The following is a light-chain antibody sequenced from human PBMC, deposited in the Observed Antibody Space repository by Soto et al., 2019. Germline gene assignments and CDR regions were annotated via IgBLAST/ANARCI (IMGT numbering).Light chain of an antibody. J-gene: IGKJ4*01. Sequence: EIVLTQSPGTLYLSPGERATLSCRASQSVSSTYLAWYQQKPGQAPRLLISGASSRATGIPDRFSGSGSGTDFTLTISRLEPEDFAVYYCQQFGSSPPLTFGGGTKVEIK. CDR3: QQFGSSPPLT. V-gene: IGKV3-20*01. CDR1: QSVSSTY. CDR2: GAS.